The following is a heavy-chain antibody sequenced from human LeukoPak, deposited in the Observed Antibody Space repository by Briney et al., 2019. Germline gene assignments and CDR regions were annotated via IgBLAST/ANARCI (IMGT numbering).Heavy chain of an antibody. CDR3: ARNGRAARLGDY. J-gene: IGHJ4*02. CDR1: GYTFTSYY. D-gene: IGHD6-6*01. CDR2: INPSGGST. V-gene: IGHV1-46*01. Sequence: ASVKVSCKASGYTFTSYYMHWVRQALGQGLEWMGIINPSGGSTSYAQKFQGRVTMTRDTSTSTVYMELSRLRSEDTAVYYCARNGRAARLGDYWGQGTLVTVSS.